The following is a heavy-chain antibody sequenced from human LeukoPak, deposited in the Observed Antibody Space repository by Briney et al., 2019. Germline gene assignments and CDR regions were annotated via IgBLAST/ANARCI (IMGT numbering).Heavy chain of an antibody. V-gene: IGHV1-8*03. CDR3: ARTTSFTASGYDY. CDR1: GYTFTNYH. J-gene: IGHJ4*02. CDR2: INPNTDDR. D-gene: IGHD6-25*01. Sequence: ASVKVSCKASGYTFTNYHINWLRQATGQGLEWMGWINPNTDDRGYAQRFQGRVTITRDTSRTTAYMELRSLTSEDTAVYFCARTTSFTASGYDYWGRGTLVTVSS.